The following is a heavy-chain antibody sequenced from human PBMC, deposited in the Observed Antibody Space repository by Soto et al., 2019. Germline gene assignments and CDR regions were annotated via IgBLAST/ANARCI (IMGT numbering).Heavy chain of an antibody. CDR1: GGSLCSSSYY. V-gene: IGHV4-39*01. Sequence: PSETLSLACTFSGGSLCSSSYYWGWIRQPPGKGLEWIGSIYYAGSTYYNPSLKSRITISVHTSKNQFSLKLSSVTAADTAVYYCARQSGGAVYDFWSGDGFDIWGQGTMVTVSS. J-gene: IGHJ3*02. D-gene: IGHD3-3*01. CDR3: ARQSGGAVYDFWSGDGFDI. CDR2: IYYAGST.